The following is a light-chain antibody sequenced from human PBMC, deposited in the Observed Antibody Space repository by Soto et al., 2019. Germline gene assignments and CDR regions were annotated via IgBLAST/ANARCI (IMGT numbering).Light chain of an antibody. CDR2: GAS. J-gene: IGKJ1*01. CDR1: ESLTSGY. CDR3: QQYGT. Sequence: ENVFTHSPGTLSLSPGGRATRSCRASESLTSGYLAWYQQKPGQAPRLLIFGASSRATGIPDRFSGSGSGTEFILSICRLEAEDSAVYYCQQYGTFGQGTKVDIK. V-gene: IGKV3-20*01.